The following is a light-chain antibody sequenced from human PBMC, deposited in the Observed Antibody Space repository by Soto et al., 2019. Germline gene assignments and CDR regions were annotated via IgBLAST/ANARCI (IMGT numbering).Light chain of an antibody. CDR1: QSVSSSY. Sequence: EIVLTQSPGTLSLSPGERATLSCRASQSVSSSYLAWYQQKPGQAPRLLIYGAYSRATGIPDRFSGSGSGTDFILTISRLEPEDFAVYYCQQYGSSPRFTFGPGTKVDIK. J-gene: IGKJ3*01. V-gene: IGKV3-20*01. CDR3: QQYGSSPRFT. CDR2: GAY.